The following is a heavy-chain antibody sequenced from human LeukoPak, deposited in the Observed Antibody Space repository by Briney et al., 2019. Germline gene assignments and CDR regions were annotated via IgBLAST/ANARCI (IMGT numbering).Heavy chain of an antibody. D-gene: IGHD3-16*02. CDR3: ARSHDHLWGNYPDY. J-gene: IGHJ4*02. V-gene: IGHV4/OR15-8*01. CDR1: GGSIDSTNW. Sequence: NASETLSLTCDVSGGSIDSTNWWNWVRQPPGKGLEWIGEIHHDGRINYNPSLNSRVTLSVDKSKNQFSLRLNSVTAADTAMYYCARSHDHLWGNYPDYWGQGTLVTVSS. CDR2: IHHDGRI.